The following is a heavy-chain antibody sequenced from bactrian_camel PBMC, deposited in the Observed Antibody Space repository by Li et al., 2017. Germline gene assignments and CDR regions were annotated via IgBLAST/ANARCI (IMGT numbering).Heavy chain of an antibody. CDR1: GFTFSTSS. V-gene: IGHV3S40*01. J-gene: IGHJ6*01. D-gene: IGHD4*01. CDR3: AAPDRYSDYELDS. CDR2: IKSDGSRT. Sequence: QLVESGGDLVQPGGSLRLSCAASGFTFSTSSMTWVRQAPGKGLEWVSVIKSDGSRTYYADSVKGRFTISRDNAKNTVHLQMNSLKSEDTALYYCAAPDRYSDYELDSWGQGTQVTVS.